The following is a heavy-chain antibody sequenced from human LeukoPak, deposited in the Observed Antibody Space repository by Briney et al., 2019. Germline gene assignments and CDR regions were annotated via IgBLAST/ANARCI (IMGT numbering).Heavy chain of an antibody. CDR1: GFTFSNYA. CDR2: ISGSGGST. J-gene: IGHJ4*02. Sequence: GGSLRLSCAASGFTFSNYAMSWVRQAPGKGLEWVSTISGSGGSTYYADSVKGRFSISRDNSKNTLYLQMSSLRAEDTAVYYCAKDFTAIPYYFDYWGQGTLVTVSS. CDR3: AKDFTAIPYYFDY. V-gene: IGHV3-23*01. D-gene: IGHD2-21*02.